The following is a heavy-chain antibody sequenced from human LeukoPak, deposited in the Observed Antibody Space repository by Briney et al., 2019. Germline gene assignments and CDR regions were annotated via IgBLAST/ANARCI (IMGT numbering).Heavy chain of an antibody. D-gene: IGHD2-2*01. CDR3: AKVQLPNPNGAFDY. CDR2: IRYDGSNK. Sequence: PGGSLRLSCAASGFTFSSYGMHWVRQAPGKGLEWVAFIRYDGSNKYYADSVKGRFTISRDNSKNTLYLQMNSLRAEDTAVYYCAKVQLPNPNGAFDYWGQGTLVTVSS. V-gene: IGHV3-30*02. CDR1: GFTFSSYG. J-gene: IGHJ4*02.